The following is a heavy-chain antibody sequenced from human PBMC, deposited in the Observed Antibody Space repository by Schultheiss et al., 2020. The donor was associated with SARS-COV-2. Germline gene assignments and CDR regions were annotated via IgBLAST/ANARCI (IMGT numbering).Heavy chain of an antibody. CDR2: IYYSGST. CDR1: GGSISSGSYY. V-gene: IGHV4-39*07. Sequence: SQTLSLTCTVSGGSISSGSYYWGWIRQPPGKGLEWIGSIYYSGSTNYNPSLKSRVTISVDTSKNQFSLKLSSVTAADTAVYYCARSGIFWYFDLWGRGTLVTVSS. J-gene: IGHJ2*01. D-gene: IGHD1-14*01. CDR3: ARSGIFWYFDL.